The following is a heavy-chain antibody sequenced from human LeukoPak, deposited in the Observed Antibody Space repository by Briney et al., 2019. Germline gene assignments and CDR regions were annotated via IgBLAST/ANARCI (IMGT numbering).Heavy chain of an antibody. CDR3: ARSLDVDIVATTHFDY. CDR1: RGTFSSYA. V-gene: IGHV1-69*13. Sequence: SVKVSCKASRGTFSSYAISWVRQAPGQGLEWMGGIIPIFGTANYAQKFQGRVTITADESTSTAYMELSSLRSEDTAVYYCARSLDVDIVATTHFDYWGQGTLVTVSS. J-gene: IGHJ4*02. D-gene: IGHD5-12*01. CDR2: IIPIFGTA.